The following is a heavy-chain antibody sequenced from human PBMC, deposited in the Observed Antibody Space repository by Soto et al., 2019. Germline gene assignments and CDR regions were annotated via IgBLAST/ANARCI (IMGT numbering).Heavy chain of an antibody. V-gene: IGHV6-1*01. CDR3: ARGRTLGMATIGFDY. CDR2: TYYRSKWYN. CDR1: GDSVSSNSAS. J-gene: IGHJ4*02. Sequence: WPALSLTCALSGDSVSSNSASWNWIRQSPSRGIEWLGRTYYRSKWYNDYEVSVKSRITINPDTSKNQFSLHMNSVTPEDTAVYYCARGRTLGMATIGFDYWGLGTLVPVYS. D-gene: IGHD5-12*01.